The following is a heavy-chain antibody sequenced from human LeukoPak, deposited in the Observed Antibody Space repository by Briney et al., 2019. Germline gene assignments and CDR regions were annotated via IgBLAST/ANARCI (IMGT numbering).Heavy chain of an antibody. D-gene: IGHD1-26*01. V-gene: IGHV3-30*04. CDR1: GFTFSSYA. CDR3: ASQSGSYRQGHDY. Sequence: GGSLRLSCAASGFTFSSYAMHWVRQAPGKGLEWVAVISYDGSNKYYADSVKGRFTISRDNSKNTLYLQMNSLRAEDTAVYYCASQSGSYRQGHDYWGQGTLVTVSS. J-gene: IGHJ4*02. CDR2: ISYDGSNK.